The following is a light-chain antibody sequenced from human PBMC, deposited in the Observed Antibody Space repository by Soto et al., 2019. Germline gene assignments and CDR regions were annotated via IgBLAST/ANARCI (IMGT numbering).Light chain of an antibody. V-gene: IGKV1-39*01. CDR1: QTIGIY. Sequence: DIKMNQSPSSLSASVGDRVTITCRASQTIGIYLNWYQQKPGKAPKLLIYAASSLQSGVPSRFSGSESGTNFTLTISSLQPEDFATYYCQQSYSTPPITFGQGTRLEIK. J-gene: IGKJ5*01. CDR2: AAS. CDR3: QQSYSTPPIT.